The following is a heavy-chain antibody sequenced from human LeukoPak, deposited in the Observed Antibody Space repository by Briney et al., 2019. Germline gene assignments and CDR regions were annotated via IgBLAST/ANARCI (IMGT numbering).Heavy chain of an antibody. D-gene: IGHD2/OR15-2a*01. CDR1: GGSISGSSYY. Sequence: SETLSLTCTVSGGSISGSSYYWGWIRQPPGKGLEWIGSIYYSGSTNYNPSLKSRVTISVDTSKNQFSLKLSSVTAADTAVYYCARVPKKGYGLGVRIISSWYFDLWGRGTLVTVSS. V-gene: IGHV4-39*07. CDR3: ARVPKKGYGLGVRIISSWYFDL. CDR2: IYYSGST. J-gene: IGHJ2*01.